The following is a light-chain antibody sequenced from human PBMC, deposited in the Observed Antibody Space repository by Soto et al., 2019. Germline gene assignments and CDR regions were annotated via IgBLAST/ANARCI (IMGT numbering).Light chain of an antibody. CDR3: AAWDESPNVPV. CDR1: NSNSGRNT. CDR2: SNN. J-gene: IGLJ3*02. Sequence: QSVLTQPPSASGTPGQRVTISCSGSNSNSGRNTVNWYQQLPGAAPSLLIYSNNQRPSGVPDRFSGSKSGTSASLAISGLQSEDEADYYCAAWDESPNVPVFGGGTKLTVL. V-gene: IGLV1-44*01.